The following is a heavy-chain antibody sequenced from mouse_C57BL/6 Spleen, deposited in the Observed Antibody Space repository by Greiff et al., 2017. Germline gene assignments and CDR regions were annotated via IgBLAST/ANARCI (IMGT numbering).Heavy chain of an antibody. V-gene: IGHV14-3*01. Sequence: VQLQQSVAELVRPGASVKLSCTASGFNFKNTYMHWVKQRPEQGLEWIGRIDPANGNTKYAPKFQGKATITADTSSNTAYLQLSSLTSEDTAIYYCARSGSLWSYAMDYWGQGTSVTVSS. J-gene: IGHJ4*01. CDR2: IDPANGNT. CDR3: ARSGSLWSYAMDY. CDR1: GFNFKNTY. D-gene: IGHD1-1*02.